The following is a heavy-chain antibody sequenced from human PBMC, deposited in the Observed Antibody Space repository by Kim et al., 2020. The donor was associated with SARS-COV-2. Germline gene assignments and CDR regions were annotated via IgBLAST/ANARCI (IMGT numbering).Heavy chain of an antibody. CDR1: GGSISSSSYY. Sequence: SETLSLTCTVSGGSISSSSYYWGWIRQPPGKGLEWIGSIYYSGSTYYNPSLKSRVTISVDTSKNQFSLKLSSVTPADTAVYYCARFSSSWFDPWGQGTLVTVSS. V-gene: IGHV4-39*01. CDR2: IYYSGST. D-gene: IGHD6-6*01. J-gene: IGHJ5*02. CDR3: ARFSSSWFDP.